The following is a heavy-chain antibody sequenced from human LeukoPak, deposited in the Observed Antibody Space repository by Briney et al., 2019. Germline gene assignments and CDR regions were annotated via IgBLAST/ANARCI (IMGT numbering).Heavy chain of an antibody. CDR2: IYTSGST. J-gene: IGHJ4*02. Sequence: PSETLSLTCTVSGGPIRIYYWSWIRQPAGKGLEWIGRIYTSGSTNYNPSLKSRVTMSVDTSKNQFSLKLSSVTAADTAGYYCARESYYYGSVSFDYWGQGTLVTVCS. V-gene: IGHV4-4*07. D-gene: IGHD3-10*01. CDR3: ARESYYYGSVSFDY. CDR1: GGPIRIYY.